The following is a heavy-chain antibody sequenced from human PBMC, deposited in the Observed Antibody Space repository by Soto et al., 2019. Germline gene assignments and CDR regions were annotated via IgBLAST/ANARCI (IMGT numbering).Heavy chain of an antibody. J-gene: IGHJ6*02. CDR3: ARKGYCTSSRCSYGMDV. CDR1: GYKVSTWHNFASYW. D-gene: IGHD2-2*01. V-gene: IGHV5-51*01. CDR2: IYPGDSDT. Sequence: LGESLKISCMGSGYKVSTWHNFASYWIAWVRQMPGEGLEWMGIIYPGDSDTRYSPSFQGQVTISADKSISTAYLQWSSLKASDTAMYYCARKGYCTSSRCSYGMDVWGQGTTVTFSS.